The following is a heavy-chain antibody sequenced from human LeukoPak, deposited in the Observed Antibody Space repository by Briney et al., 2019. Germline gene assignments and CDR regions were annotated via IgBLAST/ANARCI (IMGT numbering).Heavy chain of an antibody. Sequence: GGSLRLSCAGSGFIFNNYAMHWVRQPPGKGLEWVSGISWNSGSIDYADSVKGRFTISRDNAKNSLYLQMNSLRAEDTAVYYCAKDSPFGGNWGQGTLVTVSS. CDR3: AKDSPFGGN. CDR2: ISWNSGSI. D-gene: IGHD1-26*01. CDR1: GFIFNNYA. V-gene: IGHV3-9*01. J-gene: IGHJ4*02.